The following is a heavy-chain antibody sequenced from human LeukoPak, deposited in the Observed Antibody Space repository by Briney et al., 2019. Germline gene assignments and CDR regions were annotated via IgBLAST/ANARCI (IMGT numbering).Heavy chain of an antibody. J-gene: IGHJ4*02. Sequence: GGSLRLSCAASGFTFSSYAMSWVRQAPGKGLEWVSSISGNSGSTYYADSVKGRFTISRDNSKNTLYLQMNSLRAEDTAIYYCTKRPRPGHFDYWGQGTLVTVSS. CDR1: GFTFSSYA. CDR3: TKRPRPGHFDY. CDR2: ISGNSGST. V-gene: IGHV3-23*01.